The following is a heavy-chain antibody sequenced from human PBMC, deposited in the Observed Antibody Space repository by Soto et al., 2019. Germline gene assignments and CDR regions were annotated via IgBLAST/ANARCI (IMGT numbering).Heavy chain of an antibody. CDR2: IRNSGST. CDR1: GGSISNYF. CDR3: ARGRFFGGQDYYGMDV. J-gene: IGHJ6*02. V-gene: IGHV4-59*01. Sequence: QVQLQESGPGLVKPSETLSLTCTVSGGSISNYFWTWIRQPPGKGLEKIGYIRNSGSTNYNPPLKSRVTLSXXAXKXRSSLNLNSVTAADTAVYYCARGRFFGGQDYYGMDVWGQGTTVTVSS. D-gene: IGHD3-10*01.